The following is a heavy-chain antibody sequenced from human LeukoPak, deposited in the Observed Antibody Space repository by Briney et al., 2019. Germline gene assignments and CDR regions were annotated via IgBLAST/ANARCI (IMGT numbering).Heavy chain of an antibody. CDR3: ARDSPNWGYDY. CDR2: IYHSGSA. Sequence: SETLSLTCAVSGGSISSGGYSWSWIRQPPGKGLEWIGYIYHSGSAYYNPSLKSRVTISVDRSKNQFSLKLSSVTAADTAVYYCARDSPNWGYDYWGQGTLVTVSS. V-gene: IGHV4-30-2*01. D-gene: IGHD7-27*01. J-gene: IGHJ4*02. CDR1: GGSISSGGYS.